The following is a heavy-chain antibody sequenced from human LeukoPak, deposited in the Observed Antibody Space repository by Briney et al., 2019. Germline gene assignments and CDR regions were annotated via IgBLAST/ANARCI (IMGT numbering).Heavy chain of an antibody. J-gene: IGHJ6*03. CDR3: AKLGKTENHYGSGRFSYYYYMDV. D-gene: IGHD3-10*01. CDR1: GFTFSNYG. CDR2: IRSDGINK. V-gene: IGHV3-30*02. Sequence: PGGSLRLSCAASGFTFSNYGMHWVRQAPGKGLEWVAFIRSDGINKYHADSVKGRFTISRDNSKNTLYLRMNSLRAEDTAVYYCAKLGKTENHYGSGRFSYYYYMDVWGKGTTVTISS.